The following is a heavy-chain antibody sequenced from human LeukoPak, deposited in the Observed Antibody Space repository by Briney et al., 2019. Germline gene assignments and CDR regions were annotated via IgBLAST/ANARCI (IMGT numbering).Heavy chain of an antibody. V-gene: IGHV3-48*03. Sequence: GGSLRLSCAASGFTFSSYEMNWVRQAPGKGLEWVSYISSSGSTIYYEDSVKGRFTISRDNAKNSLYLQMNSLRAEDTAVYYCASATNYDFWSGYYNLDDWGQGTLVTVSS. J-gene: IGHJ4*02. D-gene: IGHD3-3*01. CDR1: GFTFSSYE. CDR2: ISSSGSTI. CDR3: ASATNYDFWSGYYNLDD.